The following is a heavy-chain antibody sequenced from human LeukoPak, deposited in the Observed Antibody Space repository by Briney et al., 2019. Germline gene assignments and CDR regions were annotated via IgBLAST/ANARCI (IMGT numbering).Heavy chain of an antibody. CDR1: GASVSGTSYY. V-gene: IGHV4-31*03. CDR2: IHFSGTV. CDR3: SAGGDTPKGGEY. J-gene: IGHJ4*01. D-gene: IGHD5-18*01. Sequence: SETLSLTCTVSGASVSGTSYYWTWTRHHPREGLEWLGFIHFSGTVYYNPSLSRRLIISADTTKNQMSLKLSSVTAADTAVYYCSAGGDTPKGGEYLGRGTQVTVPS.